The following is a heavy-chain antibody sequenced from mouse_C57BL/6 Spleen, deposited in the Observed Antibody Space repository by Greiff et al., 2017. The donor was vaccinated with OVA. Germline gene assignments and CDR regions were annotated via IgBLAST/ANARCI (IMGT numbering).Heavy chain of an antibody. CDR2: INPNNGGT. CDR1: GYTFTNYY. Sequence: EVQLQQSGPELVKPGASVKLSCKASGYTFTNYYMNWVKQSHGRSLEWIGVINPNNGGTSYNQKFKGKATLTVDKSSSTAYMELRSLTSEDSAVYYYARENYYGSSYEGYFDYWGQGTTLTVSS. J-gene: IGHJ2*01. CDR3: ARENYYGSSYEGYFDY. D-gene: IGHD1-1*01. V-gene: IGHV1-26*01.